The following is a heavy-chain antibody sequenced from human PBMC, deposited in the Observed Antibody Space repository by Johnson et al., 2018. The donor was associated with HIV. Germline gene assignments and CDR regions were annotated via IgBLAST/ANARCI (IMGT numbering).Heavy chain of an antibody. CDR2: IYTGGNA. Sequence: VQLVESGGGLIQPGGSLRLSCAASGFTVSSKYMSWVRQAPGKGLEWVSVIYTGGNAYYADSVKGRFTISRHNSKNTLLLQVDSLRAEDTAVYYCAGGDYHDSSGYFADSFDVWGQGTMVTVSS. D-gene: IGHD3-22*01. V-gene: IGHV3-53*01. CDR3: AGGDYHDSSGYFADSFDV. CDR1: GFTVSSKY. J-gene: IGHJ3*01.